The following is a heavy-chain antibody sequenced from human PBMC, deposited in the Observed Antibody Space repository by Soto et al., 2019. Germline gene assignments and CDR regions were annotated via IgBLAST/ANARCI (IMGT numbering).Heavy chain of an antibody. J-gene: IGHJ4*02. V-gene: IGHV4-34*01. CDR2: INHSGST. Sequence: QVQLQQWGAGLLKPSETLSLTCAVYGGSFSGYYWTWIRQPPGTGLEWIGEINHSGSTNYNPSLNSRSTISVVTPKNQSSLKLTSVTAADTAVYYCARDKSTGLFDYWGQGTLVTVSS. CDR3: ARDKSTGLFDY. CDR1: GGSFSGYY. D-gene: IGHD2-8*02.